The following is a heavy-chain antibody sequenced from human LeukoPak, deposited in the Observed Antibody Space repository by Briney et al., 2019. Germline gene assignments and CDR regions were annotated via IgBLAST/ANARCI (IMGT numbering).Heavy chain of an antibody. J-gene: IGHJ4*02. V-gene: IGHV4-34*01. CDR2: INHSGGT. D-gene: IGHD6-19*01. Sequence: SETLSLTCAVYGGSFSGNYWSWIRQPPGKGLEWIGEINHSGGTNYNPSLKSRVTISVDRSKNQFSLKLSSLTAADTAVYYCARGSSIAVAGTGYYFDYWGQGTLVTVSS. CDR1: GGSFSGNY. CDR3: ARGSSIAVAGTGYYFDY.